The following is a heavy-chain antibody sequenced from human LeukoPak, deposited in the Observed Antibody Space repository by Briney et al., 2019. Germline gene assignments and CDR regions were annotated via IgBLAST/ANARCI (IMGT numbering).Heavy chain of an antibody. CDR2: ISYDGSNK. Sequence: PGGSLRLSCAASGFTFSSYGMHWVRQAPGKGLEWVAVISYDGSNKYYADSVKGRFTISRDNSKNTLYLQMSSLRAEDTAVYYCASPPVAGSGGHDYWGQGTLVTVSS. V-gene: IGHV3-30*03. D-gene: IGHD6-19*01. J-gene: IGHJ4*02. CDR3: ASPPVAGSGGHDY. CDR1: GFTFSSYG.